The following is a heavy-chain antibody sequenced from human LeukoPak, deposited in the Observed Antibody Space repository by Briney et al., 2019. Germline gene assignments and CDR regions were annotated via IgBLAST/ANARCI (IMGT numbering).Heavy chain of an antibody. CDR1: GGSFSGYY. D-gene: IGHD1-26*01. J-gene: IGHJ4*02. Sequence: SETLSLTCAVYGGSFSGYYWSWIRQPPGKGLEWIGEINHSGSTNYNPSLKSRVTISVDTSKNQFSLKLSSVTAADTAVYYCARGSQWQPGGPIDYWGQGTLVTVS. V-gene: IGHV4-34*01. CDR3: ARGSQWQPGGPIDY. CDR2: INHSGST.